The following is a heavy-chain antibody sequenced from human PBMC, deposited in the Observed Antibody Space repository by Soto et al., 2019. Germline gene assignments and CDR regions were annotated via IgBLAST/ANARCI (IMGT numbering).Heavy chain of an antibody. D-gene: IGHD2-2*01. V-gene: IGHV4-39*01. CDR2: IYYSGST. CDR3: ARPSYGTSFGGQNDAFDI. Sequence: QLQLQESGPGLVKPSETLSLTCTVSGGSIRSSSYYWGWMRQPPGKGLEWIGSIYYSGSTYYNTSLKSRVTISVDTSKNQFSLKLSSVTAADTAVYYCARPSYGTSFGGQNDAFDIWGQGTMVTVSS. J-gene: IGHJ3*02. CDR1: GGSIRSSSYY.